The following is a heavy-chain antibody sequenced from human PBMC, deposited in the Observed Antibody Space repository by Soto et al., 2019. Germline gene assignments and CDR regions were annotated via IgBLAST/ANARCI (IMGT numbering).Heavy chain of an antibody. Sequence: QVQVMQSGAEVKKPGASVKVSCKASGYTFTSYGISWVRQAPGQGLEWMGWISTYNGNTNYAQKLQGRVTMTADTSTSTAYMELRSRISDDTAVYYCGRNLNKSVFYYGMDVWGQGTTVTVSS. CDR3: GRNLNKSVFYYGMDV. CDR2: ISTYNGNT. CDR1: GYTFTSYG. J-gene: IGHJ6*02. V-gene: IGHV1-18*01.